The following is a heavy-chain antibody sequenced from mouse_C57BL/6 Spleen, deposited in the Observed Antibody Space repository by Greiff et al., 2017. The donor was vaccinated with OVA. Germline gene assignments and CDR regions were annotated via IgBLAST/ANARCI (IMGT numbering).Heavy chain of an antibody. CDR3: ARGIYYDYDGGAWFAY. CDR1: GYAFSSSW. CDR2: IYPGDGDT. D-gene: IGHD2-4*01. J-gene: IGHJ3*01. V-gene: IGHV1-82*01. Sequence: QVQLQQSGPELVKPGASVKISCKASGYAFSSSWMNWVKQRPGKGLEWIGRIYPGDGDTNYNGKFKGKATLTADKSSSTAYMQLSSLTSEDSAVYFGARGIYYDYDGGAWFAYWGQGTLVTVSA.